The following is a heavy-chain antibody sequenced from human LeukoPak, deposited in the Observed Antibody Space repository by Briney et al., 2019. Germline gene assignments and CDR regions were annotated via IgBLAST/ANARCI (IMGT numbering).Heavy chain of an antibody. J-gene: IGHJ5*02. Sequence: GGSLRLSCVASGFTFSTYWMSWVRQAPGKGLEWVANIKEDGSGKYYVDSVKGRFSISGDNAKNSLYLQINSLRAEDTAVYYCAREKFCSGTTCYALFDPWGQGTLVTVSS. CDR1: GFTFSTYW. D-gene: IGHD2-2*01. V-gene: IGHV3-7*01. CDR3: AREKFCSGTTCYALFDP. CDR2: IKEDGSGK.